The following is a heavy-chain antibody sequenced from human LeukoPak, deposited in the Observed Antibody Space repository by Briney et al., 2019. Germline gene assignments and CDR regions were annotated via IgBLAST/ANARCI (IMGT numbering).Heavy chain of an antibody. CDR1: GFTFGDYA. Sequence: PGGSLRLSCTASGFTFGDYAMSWVRQAPGKGLEWVGFIRSKAYGGTTEYAASVKGGFTISRDDSKSIAYLQMNSLKTEDTAVYYCTRDGDTAMVFSYWGQGTLVTVSS. D-gene: IGHD5-18*01. V-gene: IGHV3-49*04. CDR3: TRDGDTAMVFSY. J-gene: IGHJ4*02. CDR2: IRSKAYGGTT.